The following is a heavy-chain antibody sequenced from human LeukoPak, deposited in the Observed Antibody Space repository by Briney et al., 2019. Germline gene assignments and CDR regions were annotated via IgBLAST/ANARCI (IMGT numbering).Heavy chain of an antibody. CDR3: ARGDSSGYYGLY. V-gene: IGHV1-69*05. CDR2: IIPIFGTA. Sequence: SVKVSCKASGGTFSSYAISWVRQAPGQGLEWMGRIIPIFGTANYAQKSQGRVTITTDESTSTAYMELSSLRSEDTAVYYCARGDSSGYYGLYWGQGTLVTVSS. D-gene: IGHD3-22*01. CDR1: GGTFSSYA. J-gene: IGHJ4*02.